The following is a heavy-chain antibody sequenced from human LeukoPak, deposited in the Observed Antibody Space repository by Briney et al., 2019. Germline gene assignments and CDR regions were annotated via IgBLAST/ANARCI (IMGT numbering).Heavy chain of an antibody. CDR1: GFTFSSYG. J-gene: IGHJ4*02. CDR2: ISYDGSNK. D-gene: IGHD3-10*01. Sequence: GGSLRLSCAASGFTFSSYGMHWVRQAPGKGLEWVAVISYDGSNKYYADSVKGRFTISRDDSKNTLFLQMNSLKIEDTAVYYCTTVTLRPVGLWGQGTLVTVSS. V-gene: IGHV3-30*03. CDR3: TTVTLRPVGL.